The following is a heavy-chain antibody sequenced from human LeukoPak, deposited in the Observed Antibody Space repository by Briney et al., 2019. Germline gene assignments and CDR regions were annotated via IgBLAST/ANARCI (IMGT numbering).Heavy chain of an antibody. CDR2: MNPNSGNT. CDR1: GYTFTSYD. D-gene: IGHD6-19*01. CDR3: ARTYSSGWYRAIGNWFDP. V-gene: IGHV1-8*01. J-gene: IGHJ5*02. Sequence: WASVKVSCKASGYTFTSYDINWVRQATGQGLEWMGWMNPNSGNTGYAQEFQGRVTMTRNTSISTAYMELSSLRSEDTAVYYCARTYSSGWYRAIGNWFDPWGQGTLVTVSS.